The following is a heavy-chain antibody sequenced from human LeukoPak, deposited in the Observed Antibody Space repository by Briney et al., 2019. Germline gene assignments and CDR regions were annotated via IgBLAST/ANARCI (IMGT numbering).Heavy chain of an antibody. D-gene: IGHD2-2*01. CDR3: ARRPGKYQPLPFDY. V-gene: IGHV3-38-3*01. CDR1: GFTVSSNE. Sequence: GGSLRLSCAASGFTVSSNEMSWVRQAPGKGLEWVSSISGGSTYYADSRKGRFTISRDNSKNTLHLQMNSLRAEDTAVYYCARRPGKYQPLPFDYWGQGTLVTVSS. CDR2: ISGGST. J-gene: IGHJ4*02.